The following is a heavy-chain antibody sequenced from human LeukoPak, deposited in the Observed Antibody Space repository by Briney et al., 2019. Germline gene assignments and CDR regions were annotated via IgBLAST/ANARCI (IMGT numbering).Heavy chain of an antibody. CDR1: GGTFSSYA. J-gene: IGHJ4*02. CDR3: ARGGSSWYSYYFDY. Sequence: GASVKVSCKASGGTFSSYAISWVRQAPGQGLEWMGGIIPIFGTANYAQKFQGRVTITRDTSASTAYMELSSLRSEDTAVYYCARGGSSWYSYYFDYWGQGTLVTVSS. CDR2: IIPIFGTA. V-gene: IGHV1-69*05. D-gene: IGHD6-13*01.